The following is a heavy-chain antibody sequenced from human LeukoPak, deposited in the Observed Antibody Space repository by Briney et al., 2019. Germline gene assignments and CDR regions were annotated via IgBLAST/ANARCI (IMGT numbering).Heavy chain of an antibody. CDR2: IYQSGST. CDR3: ARGHGDYRH. J-gene: IGHJ4*02. D-gene: IGHD4-17*01. Sequence: SETLSLTCVVYVGSFIGYYWSWIRQPPGKGVECMGEIYQSGSTNYNLSLKSRVTISVDTSKNQFSLKLSSVTAADRAVYYCARGHGDYRHWGQGTLVTVSS. CDR1: VGSFIGYY. V-gene: IGHV4-34*01.